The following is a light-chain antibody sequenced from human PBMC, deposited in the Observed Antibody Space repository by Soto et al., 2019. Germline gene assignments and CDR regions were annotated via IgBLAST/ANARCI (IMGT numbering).Light chain of an antibody. J-gene: IGKJ2*01. CDR3: QQSYSTPYT. CDR1: QSISSS. CDR2: AAS. Sequence: DIQMTQSPSSLSASVGDRVTITCRASQSISSSLNWYQQRPGKAPKLLIYAASSLQSRVPSRFSGSGSGADFTLTISSLQPEDFATYYCQQSYSTPYTFGQGTKVEI. V-gene: IGKV1-39*01.